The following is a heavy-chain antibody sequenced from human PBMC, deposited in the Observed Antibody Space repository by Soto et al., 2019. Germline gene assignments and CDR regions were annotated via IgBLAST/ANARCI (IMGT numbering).Heavy chain of an antibody. D-gene: IGHD1-7*01. CDR2: IIPIFGTA. CDR3: ASKTGNYAHYYYYGMDV. Sequence: SVKVSCKASGGTFSSYAISWVRQAPGQGLEWMGGIIPIFGTANYAQKFQGRVTITADESTSTAYMELSSLRSEDTAVYYCASKTGNYAHYYYYGMDVWGQGTTVTVSS. V-gene: IGHV1-69*13. CDR1: GGTFSSYA. J-gene: IGHJ6*02.